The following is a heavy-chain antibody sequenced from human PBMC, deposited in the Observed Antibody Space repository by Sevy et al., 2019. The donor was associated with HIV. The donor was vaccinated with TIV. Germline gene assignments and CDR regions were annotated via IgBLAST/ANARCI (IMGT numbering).Heavy chain of an antibody. CDR3: AKSPGLPATGLYGMDV. D-gene: IGHD1-1*01. J-gene: IGHJ6*02. Sequence: GGSLRLSCAASGFTFSNYAMTWVRQASGKGLEWVSTISGGVTITYYADSVKGRFTVSRDNFKNTLYLQMNSLRVEDTAVYYCAKSPGLPATGLYGMDVWGQGTTVTVSS. V-gene: IGHV3-23*01. CDR2: ISGGVTIT. CDR1: GFTFSNYA.